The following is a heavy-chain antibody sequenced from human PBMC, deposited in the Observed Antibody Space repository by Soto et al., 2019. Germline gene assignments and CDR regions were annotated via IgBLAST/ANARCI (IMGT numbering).Heavy chain of an antibody. D-gene: IGHD2-15*01. Sequence: EVQLVESGGGLVQAGGSLRLSCAASGFTFNTYWMHWVRQAPGKGLVWVSRIESNGGLTNYADSGKGRFTISRDNAKNTLYLQMNSLRAEDTAMYYCARLVAPSVFDSWGQGTLVTVSS. CDR3: ARLVAPSVFDS. CDR1: GFTFNTYW. J-gene: IGHJ3*02. CDR2: IESNGGLT. V-gene: IGHV3-74*01.